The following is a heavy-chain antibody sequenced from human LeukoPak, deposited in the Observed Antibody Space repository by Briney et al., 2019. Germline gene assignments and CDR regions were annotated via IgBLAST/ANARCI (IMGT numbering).Heavy chain of an antibody. CDR1: GGSFSGYY. J-gene: IGHJ4*02. D-gene: IGHD2-15*01. Sequence: PSETLSLTCAVYGGSFSGYYWSWIRQPPGKGLEWIGEINHSGSTNYNPSLKSRVTISVDTSKNQFSLKLSSVTAADTAVYYCASRRRGYCSGGSCQLGFDYWAREPWSPSPQ. CDR3: ASRRRGYCSGGSCQLGFDY. V-gene: IGHV4-34*01. CDR2: INHSGST.